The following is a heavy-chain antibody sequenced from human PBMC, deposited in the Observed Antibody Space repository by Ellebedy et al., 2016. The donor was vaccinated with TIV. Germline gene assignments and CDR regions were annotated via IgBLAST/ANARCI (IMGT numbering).Heavy chain of an antibody. J-gene: IGHJ3*02. V-gene: IGHV3-30*03. Sequence: GGSLRLXCSASGFTFSSYGMHWVRQAPGKGLEWVAVISYDGSNKYYADSVKGRFTISRDNSKNTLYLQMNSLRAEDTAVYYCASPVVGCAFDIWGQGTMVTVSS. CDR1: GFTFSSYG. CDR2: ISYDGSNK. D-gene: IGHD2-2*01. CDR3: ASPVVGCAFDI.